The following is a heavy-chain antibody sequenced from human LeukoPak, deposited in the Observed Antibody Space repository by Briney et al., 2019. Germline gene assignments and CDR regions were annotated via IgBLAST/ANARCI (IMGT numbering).Heavy chain of an antibody. V-gene: IGHV3-7*01. CDR1: GFTFSSYW. Sequence: PWGSLRLSCAASGFTFSSYWMSWVRQAPGKGLESVANIKQDGSEKYYVDSVKGRFTISRDNAKNSLYLQMNSLRVEDTAVYYCAGGLYNRNYWGQGTLVTVSS. J-gene: IGHJ4*02. CDR2: IKQDGSEK. CDR3: AGGLYNRNY. D-gene: IGHD1-14*01.